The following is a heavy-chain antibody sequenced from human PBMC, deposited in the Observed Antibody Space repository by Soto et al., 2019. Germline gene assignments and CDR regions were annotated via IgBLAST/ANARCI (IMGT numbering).Heavy chain of an antibody. D-gene: IGHD1-7*01. J-gene: IGHJ4*02. CDR2: INSDGSTT. CDR1: GFTFTSYW. Sequence: PGGSLRLSCAASGFTFTSYWMHWVRQPPGKGLVWVSRINSDGSTTNYADSVKGRFTISRDNSKNTLYLQMNSLRAEDTAVYYCARGSIWNYLLDHWGQGTLVTVSS. V-gene: IGHV3-74*01. CDR3: ARGSIWNYLLDH.